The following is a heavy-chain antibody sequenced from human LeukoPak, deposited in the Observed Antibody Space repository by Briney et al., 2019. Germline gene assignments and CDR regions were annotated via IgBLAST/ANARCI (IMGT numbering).Heavy chain of an antibody. J-gene: IGHJ1*01. CDR1: GYTFTRYG. CDR2: ISAYNGNT. CDR3: ARTSSTSCYKCCQH. D-gene: IGHD2-2*02. Sequence: ASVKVSCKASGYTFTRYGISWVRQAPGQGLEWMGWISAYNGNTNYAQKFQARVTITTDESTSTAYMELSSLRSEDTAVYYCARTSSTSCYKCCQHWGQGTLVTVSS. V-gene: IGHV1-18*01.